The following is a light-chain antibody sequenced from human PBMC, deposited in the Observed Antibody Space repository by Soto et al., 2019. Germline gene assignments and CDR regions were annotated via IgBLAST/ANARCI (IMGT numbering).Light chain of an antibody. J-gene: IGKJ1*01. CDR2: DAS. Sequence: ETVMTQSPATLSVSPGERATLSCRASQTIRSTLAWFQQKPGQAPRLLIYDASTRANGIPARFRGSGSGTEFTLTISSLQTEDFAFYYCQQYDNCPRTFGQGTIEDIK. CDR1: QTIRST. V-gene: IGKV3-15*01. CDR3: QQYDNCPRT.